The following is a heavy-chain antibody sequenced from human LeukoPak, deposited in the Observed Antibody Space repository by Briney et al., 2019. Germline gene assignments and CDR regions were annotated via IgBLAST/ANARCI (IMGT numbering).Heavy chain of an antibody. CDR3: ATTNPRGDFDY. CDR2: IRYDGSNN. CDR1: GYTFSNYA. J-gene: IGHJ4*02. D-gene: IGHD1-14*01. Sequence: PRGSLRLSCAASGYTFSNYAMHWVRQAPGKGLEWVAFIRYDGSNNDHADSVKGRFTISRDNSKNTLYMQMNSLRPEDTAIYFCATTNPRGDFDYWGQGTLVTVSS. V-gene: IGHV3-30*02.